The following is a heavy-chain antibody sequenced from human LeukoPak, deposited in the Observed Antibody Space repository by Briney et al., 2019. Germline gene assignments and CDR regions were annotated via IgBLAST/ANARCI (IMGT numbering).Heavy chain of an antibody. V-gene: IGHV1-46*01. CDR3: SRGYHTTTVTTPPDY. CDR2: INPSGGAT. Sequence: ASVKVSCTASGYTFTNFTISWVRQAPGQGLEWIGIINPSGGATIYAQKFRGRITMTRDTSTSTVYMELTSLKYEDTAVYYCSRGYHTTTVTTPPDYWGQGTLVTVSS. D-gene: IGHD4-17*01. CDR1: GYTFTNFT. J-gene: IGHJ4*02.